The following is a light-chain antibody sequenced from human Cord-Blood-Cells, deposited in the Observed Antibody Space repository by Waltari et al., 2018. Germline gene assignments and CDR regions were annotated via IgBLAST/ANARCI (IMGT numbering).Light chain of an antibody. CDR1: KSVLYSSNNKNY. CDR2: WAS. Sequence: EIVMTQSPDSLAVSLGERATIHCKSSKSVLYSSNNKNYLDWYQQKPGQPPKLLIYWASTRESGVPDRCSGSGSGTDFTLTISSLQAEDVAVYYCQQYYSTPYTFGQGTKLEIK. CDR3: QQYYSTPYT. V-gene: IGKV4-1*01. J-gene: IGKJ2*01.